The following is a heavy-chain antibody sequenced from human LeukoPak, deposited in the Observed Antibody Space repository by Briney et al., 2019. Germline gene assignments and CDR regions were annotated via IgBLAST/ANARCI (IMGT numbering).Heavy chain of an antibody. CDR3: ARLASGYR. D-gene: IGHD3-9*01. V-gene: IGHV4-34*01. Sequence: SSETLSLTCAVYGGSFSGYYWSWIPQPPGKGLEWIGEINHSGSTNYNPSLKSRVTISVDTSKNQFSLKLSSVTAADTAVYYCARLASGYRWGQGTLVTVSS. CDR1: GGSFSGYY. CDR2: INHSGST. J-gene: IGHJ5*02.